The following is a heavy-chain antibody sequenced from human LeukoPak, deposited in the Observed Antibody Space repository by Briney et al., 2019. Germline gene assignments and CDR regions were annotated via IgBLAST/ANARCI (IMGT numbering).Heavy chain of an antibody. CDR1: GFTFRGYE. CDR2: ISGSGSTI. J-gene: IGHJ4*02. D-gene: IGHD4-17*01. V-gene: IGHV3-48*03. Sequence: GGSLRLSCAASGFTFRGYEMNWVRQAPGKGLEWISYISGSGSTIKYVDSVKGRFTISRDNAKNSLYLQMNSLRAEDTAVYYCARSTVTNYFDSWGQGTLATVSS. CDR3: ARSTVTNYFDS.